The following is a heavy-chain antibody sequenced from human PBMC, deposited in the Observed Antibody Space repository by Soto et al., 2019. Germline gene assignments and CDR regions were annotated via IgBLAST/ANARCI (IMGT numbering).Heavy chain of an antibody. V-gene: IGHV1-18*01. CDR1: GYTFTSYG. Sequence: QVQLVQSGAEVKKPGASVKVSCKASGYTFTSYGISWVRQAPGQGLEWMGWISAYNGNTNYAQKLQGRVTMTTDTSTSTAYMELRRLGSDDTAVYYCARAGRRPIAAAGTHYYYGGMDVWGQGTTVTVSS. CDR2: ISAYNGNT. J-gene: IGHJ6*02. CDR3: ARAGRRPIAAAGTHYYYGGMDV. D-gene: IGHD6-13*01.